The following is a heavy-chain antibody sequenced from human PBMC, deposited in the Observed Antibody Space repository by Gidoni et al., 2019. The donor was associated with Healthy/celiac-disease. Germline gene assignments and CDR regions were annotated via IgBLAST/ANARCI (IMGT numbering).Heavy chain of an antibody. D-gene: IGHD6-19*01. J-gene: IGHJ4*02. CDR3: ARDIAVAAPGYYFDY. CDR1: GFAFSSYG. Sequence: GQLVESGGGGVQPGRSLRISWAASGFAFSSYGMHGVRQAPGKGLEWVSVIWYDGSNQYDADSVKGRFTISRDNSKNTLYLQMNSLRAEDTAVYYCARDIAVAAPGYYFDYWGQGTLVTVSS. V-gene: IGHV3-33*01. CDR2: IWYDGSNQ.